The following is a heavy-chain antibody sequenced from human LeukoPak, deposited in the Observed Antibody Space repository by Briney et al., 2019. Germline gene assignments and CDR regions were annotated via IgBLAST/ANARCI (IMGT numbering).Heavy chain of an antibody. CDR3: ARVPYYYGSGRYYGMDV. V-gene: IGHV3-53*04. CDR2: IYGGGST. D-gene: IGHD3-10*01. J-gene: IGHJ6*02. CDR1: GFTVSSNY. Sequence: GGSLRLSCAASGFTVSSNYMSWVRQAPGKGLEWVSVIYGGGSTYYADSVKGRFTISRHNSKNTLYLQMNSLRAEDTAVYYCARVPYYYGSGRYYGMDVWGQGTTVTVSS.